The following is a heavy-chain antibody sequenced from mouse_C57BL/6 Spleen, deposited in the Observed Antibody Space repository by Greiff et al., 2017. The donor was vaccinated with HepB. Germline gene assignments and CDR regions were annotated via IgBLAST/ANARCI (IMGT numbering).Heavy chain of an antibody. CDR3: ARPDGSSFYYFDY. D-gene: IGHD1-1*01. J-gene: IGHJ2*01. CDR1: GYTFTSYG. CDR2: IYPRSGNT. Sequence: QVQLQQSGAELARPGASVKLSCKASGYTFTSYGISWVKQRTGQGLEWIGEIYPRSGNTYYNEKFKGKATLTADKSSSTAYMERRSLTSEDSAVYFCARPDGSSFYYFDYWGQGTTLTVSS. V-gene: IGHV1-81*01.